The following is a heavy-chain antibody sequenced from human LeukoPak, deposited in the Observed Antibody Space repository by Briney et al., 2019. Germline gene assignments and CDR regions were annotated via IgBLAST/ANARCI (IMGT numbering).Heavy chain of an antibody. V-gene: IGHV3-7*01. D-gene: IGHD3-10*01. J-gene: IGHJ4*02. CDR1: EFTFTTYW. CDR2: IKQDGSEK. Sequence: GGSLRLSCEASEFTFTTYWMSWVRQAPGKGLEWVANIKQDGSEKYYVGSVKGRFTISRDNAKNSVYLQMNSLRAEDTAVYYCARLSEMLRGPEVIYYFEHWGQGTLVTVSS. CDR3: ARLSEMLRGPEVIYYFEH.